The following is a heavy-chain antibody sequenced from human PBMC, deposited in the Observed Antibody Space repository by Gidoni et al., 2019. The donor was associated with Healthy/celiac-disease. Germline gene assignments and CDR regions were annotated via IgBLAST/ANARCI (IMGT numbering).Heavy chain of an antibody. CDR1: GFTFSSYE. J-gene: IGHJ4*02. Sequence: EVPLVESGGGLVQPGGSLRLSCAASGFTFSSYEMNWVRQAPGKGLEWVSYSSSSGSTIYYADSVKGRFTISRDNAKNSLYLQMNSLRAEDTAVYYCARGEQLGDYWGQGTLVTVSS. D-gene: IGHD6-6*01. CDR2: SSSSGSTI. V-gene: IGHV3-48*03. CDR3: ARGEQLGDY.